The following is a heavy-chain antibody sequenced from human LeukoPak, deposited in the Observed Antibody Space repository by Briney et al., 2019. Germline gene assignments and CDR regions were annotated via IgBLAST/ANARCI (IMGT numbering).Heavy chain of an antibody. Sequence: ASVKVSCKASGYTSASYFVHWVRQAPGQGPEWMGIFNPSSGDATYAQKFQGRVAMTRDSSTSTVYMELSSLRSEDTAVYYCARDAYGGNSGGIVYWGQGTLVTVSS. CDR2: FNPSSGDA. CDR1: GYTSASYF. D-gene: IGHD4-23*01. V-gene: IGHV1-46*01. CDR3: ARDAYGGNSGGIVY. J-gene: IGHJ4*02.